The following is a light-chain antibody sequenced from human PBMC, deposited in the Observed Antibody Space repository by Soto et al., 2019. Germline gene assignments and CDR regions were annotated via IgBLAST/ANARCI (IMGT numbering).Light chain of an antibody. CDR3: QVGDSSGDHWV. Sequence: SYELTQPPSVSVAPGRTASITCGGSDIGDKSVHWYHQKPGQAPLLVVNDDSARPSGIPERFSGSNSGNRATLTISSVEAGDEADCYCQVGDSSGDHWVFGGGTKLTVL. V-gene: IGLV3-21*02. CDR1: DIGDKS. J-gene: IGLJ3*02. CDR2: DDS.